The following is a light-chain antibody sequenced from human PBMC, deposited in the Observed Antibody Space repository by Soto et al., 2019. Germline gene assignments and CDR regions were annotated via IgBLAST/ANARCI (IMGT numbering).Light chain of an antibody. CDR1: QGISSW. CDR3: QQASSFPLT. CDR2: KAS. Sequence: DIQMTQSPSSVSASVGDRVTITCRASQGISSWLAWYQQKPGKAPKLLIYKASNLQSGVPSRFRGSGSGTEFTLPINNLQPEDFSTYYCQQASSFPLTFGGGTKVEIK. J-gene: IGKJ4*01. V-gene: IGKV1-12*01.